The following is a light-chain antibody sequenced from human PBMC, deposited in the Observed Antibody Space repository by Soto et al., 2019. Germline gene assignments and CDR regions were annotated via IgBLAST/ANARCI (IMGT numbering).Light chain of an antibody. CDR1: QSVSSSY. J-gene: IGKJ5*01. Sequence: EIVGSQKLGSLSWSPGERGTLACWASQSVSSSYVAWYQQKRGQAPRLLMYGASSRATGIPDRFSGSGSGTDFTLSVSRLEPEDYVLYHCQHFRAFGQGTRLEIK. V-gene: IGKV3-20*01. CDR2: GAS. CDR3: QHFRA.